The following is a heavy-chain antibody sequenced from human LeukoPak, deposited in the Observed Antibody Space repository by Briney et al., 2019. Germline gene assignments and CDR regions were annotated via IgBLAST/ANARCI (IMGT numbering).Heavy chain of an antibody. D-gene: IGHD6-6*01. CDR1: GFTFSTYS. J-gene: IGHJ2*01. V-gene: IGHV3-48*04. CDR2: ISSSSSTI. Sequence: GGSLRLSCAASGFTFSTYSMNWVRQAPGKGLEWVSYISSSSSTIYYADSVKGRFTISRDNAKNSLYLQMNILRAEDTAVYYCARPYSSSSEVYWYFDLWGRGTLVTVSS. CDR3: ARPYSSSSEVYWYFDL.